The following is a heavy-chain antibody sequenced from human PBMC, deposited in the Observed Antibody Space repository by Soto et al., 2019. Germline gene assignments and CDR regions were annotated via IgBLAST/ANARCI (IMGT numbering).Heavy chain of an antibody. V-gene: IGHV3-33*01. CDR3: ARQALLLWCGELSPYYYYGMDV. CDR1: GFTFSSYG. CDR2: IWYDGSNK. Sequence: QVQLVESGGGVVQPGRSLRLSCAASGFTFSSYGMHWVRQAPGKGLEWVAVIWYDGSNKYYADSVKGRFTISRDNSKNTLYLQMNSLTAEDTAVYYCARQALLLWCGELSPYYYYGMDVWGQGTTVTVSS. D-gene: IGHD3-10*01. J-gene: IGHJ6*02.